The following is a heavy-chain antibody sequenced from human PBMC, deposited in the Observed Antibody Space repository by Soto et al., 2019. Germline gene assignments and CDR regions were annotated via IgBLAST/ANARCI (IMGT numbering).Heavy chain of an antibody. CDR3: ARGGTSYGYNY. J-gene: IGHJ4*02. D-gene: IGHD5-18*01. CDR1: GYTFTDNY. V-gene: IGHV1-2*02. Sequence: QVQLVQSGAEVRKPGASVKVSCKASGYTFTDNYIHWVRQGPGQGLEWMGWINPNDDGTNYARKFQGRVTMSRDTSISTAYMELSRLRSDDTAVYYCARGGTSYGYNYWGQGTQVTVSS. CDR2: INPNDDGT.